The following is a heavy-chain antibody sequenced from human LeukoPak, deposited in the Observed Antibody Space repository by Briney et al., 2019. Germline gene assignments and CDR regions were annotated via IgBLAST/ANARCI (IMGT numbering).Heavy chain of an antibody. D-gene: IGHD4-17*01. CDR3: ASIGDYHWYFDL. CDR1: GGSISSYY. CDR2: IYYSGST. V-gene: IGHV4-59*08. Sequence: SETLSLTCTVSGGSISSYYWSWIRQPPGKGLEWIGYIYYSGSTNYNPSLKSRVTISVDTSKNQFSLKLSSVTAADTAVYYCASIGDYHWYFDLWGRGTLVTVSS. J-gene: IGHJ2*01.